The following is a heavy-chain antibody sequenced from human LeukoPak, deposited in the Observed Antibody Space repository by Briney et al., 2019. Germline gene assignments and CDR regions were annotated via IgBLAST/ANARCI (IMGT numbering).Heavy chain of an antibody. V-gene: IGHV1-2*02. Sequence: ASVKVSCKASGYTFTGYYMHWVRQAHGQGLEWMGWINPNSGGTNYAQKFQGRVTMTRDTSISTAYMELSRLRSDDTAVYYCARDPGIAVAGFDYWGQGTLVTVSS. CDR1: GYTFTGYY. CDR2: INPNSGGT. D-gene: IGHD6-19*01. CDR3: ARDPGIAVAGFDY. J-gene: IGHJ4*02.